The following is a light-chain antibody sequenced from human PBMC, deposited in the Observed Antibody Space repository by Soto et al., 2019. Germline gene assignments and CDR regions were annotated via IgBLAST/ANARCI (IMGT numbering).Light chain of an antibody. Sequence: DIQMTQSPSSLSASVGDRVTITCRASQSISSYLNWYQQKPEKAPKLLIYAASSLQRGVTSRFSGSGSGTDFTLSISSLQPEDFPTYYCQQSYSTPPYTFGQGTKLESK. CDR1: QSISSY. J-gene: IGKJ2*01. CDR3: QQSYSTPPYT. V-gene: IGKV1-39*01. CDR2: AAS.